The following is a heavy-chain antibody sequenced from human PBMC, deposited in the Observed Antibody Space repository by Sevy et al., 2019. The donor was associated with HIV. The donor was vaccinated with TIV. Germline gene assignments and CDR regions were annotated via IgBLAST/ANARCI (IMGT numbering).Heavy chain of an antibody. Sequence: ASVKVSCKASGYTFTSYAMHWVRQAPGQRLEWMGWINAGNGNTKYSQKFQGRVTITRDTSASTAYMGLGSLRSEDTAVYYCARGNYDILTGYFNFDYWGQGTLVTVSS. V-gene: IGHV1-3*01. CDR2: INAGNGNT. J-gene: IGHJ4*02. CDR3: ARGNYDILTGYFNFDY. D-gene: IGHD3-9*01. CDR1: GYTFTSYA.